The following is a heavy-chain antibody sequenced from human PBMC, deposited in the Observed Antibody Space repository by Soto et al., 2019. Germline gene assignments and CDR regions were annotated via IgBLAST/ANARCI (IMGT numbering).Heavy chain of an antibody. CDR1: GFTFSSYA. V-gene: IGHV3-23*01. D-gene: IGHD2-15*01. CDR3: ANDRYGSGGSCYPEYFQH. J-gene: IGHJ1*01. CDR2: ISGSGGST. Sequence: EVQLLESGGGLVQPGGSLRLSCAASGFTFSSYAMSWVRQAPGKGLEWVSAISGSGGSTYYADSVKGRFTISRDNSKNTLYLHMNSQRAEDTAVYYCANDRYGSGGSCYPEYFQHWGQGTLVTVSS.